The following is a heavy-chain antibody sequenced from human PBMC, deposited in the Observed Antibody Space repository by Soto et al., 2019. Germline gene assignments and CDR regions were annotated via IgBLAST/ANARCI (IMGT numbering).Heavy chain of an antibody. V-gene: IGHV3-23*01. CDR2: ITSDGGGT. D-gene: IGHD6-19*01. CDR1: GFTFSSYI. CDR3: ANDRGGSGWPEFYX. J-gene: IGHJ4*02. Sequence: GSLKLSCTASGFTFSSYIMNWVRQAPGKGLEWISTITSDGGGTFYAYSVKGRLTISRDNSKKTLYLQMDNLRAEDTALYYCANDRGGSGWPEFYXWGQGTQFTVSX.